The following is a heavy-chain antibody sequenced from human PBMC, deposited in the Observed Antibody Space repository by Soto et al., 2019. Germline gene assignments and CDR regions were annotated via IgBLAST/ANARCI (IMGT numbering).Heavy chain of an antibody. J-gene: IGHJ4*02. CDR1: GFTFSTYG. Sequence: LRLSCAASGFTFSTYGMHWVRQAPGKGLEWVAVIWYDGSNKYYADSVKGRFTISRDNSRDTLYLQMNSLRADDTAVYYCARAVGPFDYWGQGTLVTVSS. CDR2: IWYDGSNK. V-gene: IGHV3-33*01. CDR3: ARAVGPFDY.